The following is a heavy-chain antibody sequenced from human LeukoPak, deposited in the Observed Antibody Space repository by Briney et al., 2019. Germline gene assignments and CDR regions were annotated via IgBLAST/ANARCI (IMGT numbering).Heavy chain of an antibody. D-gene: IGHD3-22*01. CDR2: INNSGST. J-gene: IGHJ4*02. Sequence: PSETLSLTCAVYGGSFSGYYWSWIRQPPGKGLEWIGEINNSGSTNYNPSLKSRVTISVDTSKNQFSLKLSSVTAADTAVYYCARRASYDSSGYYQYYFDYWGQGTLVTVSS. CDR3: ARRASYDSSGYYQYYFDY. CDR1: GGSFSGYY. V-gene: IGHV4-34*01.